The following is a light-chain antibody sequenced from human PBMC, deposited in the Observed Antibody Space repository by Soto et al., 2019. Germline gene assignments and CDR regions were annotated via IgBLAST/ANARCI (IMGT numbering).Light chain of an antibody. V-gene: IGLV2-14*01. CDR1: SSDVGGYNY. Sequence: QSALTQPASVSGSPGQSITISCTGTSSDVGGYNYVSWYQQHPGKAPKLMIYDVSNRRSGVANRFSGSKSGNTASLTISGLQAEDEADYYCCSYTSSSTLYVFGTGTKLTVL. J-gene: IGLJ1*01. CDR2: DVS. CDR3: CSYTSSSTLYV.